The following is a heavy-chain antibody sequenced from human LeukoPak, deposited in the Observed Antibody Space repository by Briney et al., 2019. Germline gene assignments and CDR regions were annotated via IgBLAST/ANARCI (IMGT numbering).Heavy chain of an antibody. CDR1: GYTLIELS. Sequence: GASVKVSCKVSGYTLIELSTHWVRQAPGKGLEWMGGFDPEDGETIYAQKFQGRVTMTEDTSTDTAYMELSSLRSEDTAVYYCATAHGDSVVNAFDIWGQGTMVTVSS. D-gene: IGHD4-17*01. J-gene: IGHJ3*02. CDR2: FDPEDGET. V-gene: IGHV1-24*01. CDR3: ATAHGDSVVNAFDI.